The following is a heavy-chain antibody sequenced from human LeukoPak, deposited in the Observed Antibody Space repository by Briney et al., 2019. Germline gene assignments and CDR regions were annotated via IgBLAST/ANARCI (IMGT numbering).Heavy chain of an antibody. V-gene: IGHV3-48*01. CDR2: ISGSSRPI. Sequence: GSLRLSCAASGFTFSSYSMNWVRQAPGRGLEWVSYISGSSRPIYYADSVKGRFTISRDNAKNSLYLQMNSVRAEDTAVYYCARDYSYGFLNWGQGTLVTVSS. J-gene: IGHJ4*02. CDR1: GFTFSSYS. CDR3: ARDYSYGFLN. D-gene: IGHD5-18*01.